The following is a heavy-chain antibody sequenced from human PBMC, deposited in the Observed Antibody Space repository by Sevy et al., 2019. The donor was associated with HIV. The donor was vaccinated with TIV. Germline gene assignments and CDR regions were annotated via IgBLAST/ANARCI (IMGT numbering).Heavy chain of an antibody. D-gene: IGHD6-6*01. V-gene: IGHV4-59*01. CDR3: ARAESIAARRFFDY. CDR2: IYYSGST. CDR1: GGSISSYY. J-gene: IGHJ4*02. Sequence: SETLSLTCTVSGGSISSYYWSWIRQPPGKGLEWIGYIYYSGSTNYNPSLKSRVTISVDTSKNQFSLKLSSVTAADTVVYYYARAESIAARRFFDYWGQGTLVTVSS.